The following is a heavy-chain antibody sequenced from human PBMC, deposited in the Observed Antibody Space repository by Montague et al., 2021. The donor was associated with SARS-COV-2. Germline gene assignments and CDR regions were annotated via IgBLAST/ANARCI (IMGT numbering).Heavy chain of an antibody. CDR2: MYYSGST. J-gene: IGHJ4*02. V-gene: IGHV4-39*01. CDR1: GGSISSSTYY. CDR3: ARQPRNYYDSGGYWALGDY. D-gene: IGHD3-10*01. Sequence: SETLSLTCTVSGGSISSSTYYWGWIRQPPGKGLEWIGSMYYSGSTYYNPSLKSRVTICVDTSKKQFSLKLSSVTAADTAVYYCARQPRNYYDSGGYWALGDYWGQGTLVTVSS.